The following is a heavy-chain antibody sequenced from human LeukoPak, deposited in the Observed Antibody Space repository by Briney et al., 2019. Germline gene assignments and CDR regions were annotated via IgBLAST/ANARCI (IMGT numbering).Heavy chain of an antibody. V-gene: IGHV4-61*02. D-gene: IGHD6-19*01. CDR1: GGSISSGRYY. Sequence: SETLSLTCTVSGGSISSGRYYWSWIRQPAGKGLEWLGRFYSSGSTNYNPSLKSRVTISVDTSKNQFSLKLTSVTAADTAVYYCARDQALGYGWPTVLAIDIWGQGTMVTVSS. CDR3: ARDQALGYGWPTVLAIDI. CDR2: FYSSGST. J-gene: IGHJ3*02.